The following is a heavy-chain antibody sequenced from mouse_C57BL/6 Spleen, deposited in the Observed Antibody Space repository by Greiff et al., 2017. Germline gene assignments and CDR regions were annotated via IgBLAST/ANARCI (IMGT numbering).Heavy chain of an antibody. J-gene: IGHJ4*01. Sequence: EVKLVESGGGLVKPGGSLKLSCVASGFTFSSYAMSWVRQTPEKRLEWVATISDGGSYTYYPDNVKGRFTISRDNAKNNLYLQMSHLKSEDTAMYYCAVYYGYDGYAMGYWGQGTSVTVSS. V-gene: IGHV5-4*03. CDR1: GFTFSSYA. D-gene: IGHD2-2*01. CDR3: AVYYGYDGYAMGY. CDR2: ISDGGSYT.